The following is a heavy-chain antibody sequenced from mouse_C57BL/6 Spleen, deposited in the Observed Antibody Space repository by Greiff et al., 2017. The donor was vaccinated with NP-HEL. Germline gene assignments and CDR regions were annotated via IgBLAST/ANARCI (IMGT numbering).Heavy chain of an antibody. CDR1: GYTFTSYW. D-gene: IGHD1-1*01. CDR2: IDPSDSYT. CDR3: ARSRIYYYGSSYYWYFDV. J-gene: IGHJ1*03. V-gene: IGHV1-69*01. Sequence: QVQLQQSGAELVMPGASVKLSCKASGYTFTSYWMHWVKQRPGQGLEWIGEIDPSDSYTNYNQKFKGKSTLTVDKSSSTAYMQLSSLTSEDSAVYYCARSRIYYYGSSYYWYFDVWGTGTTVTVSS.